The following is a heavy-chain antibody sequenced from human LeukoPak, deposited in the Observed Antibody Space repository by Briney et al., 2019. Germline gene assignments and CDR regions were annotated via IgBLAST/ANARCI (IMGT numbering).Heavy chain of an antibody. D-gene: IGHD3-3*01. CDR1: GFTFSSYS. CDR2: ISGTSTYI. Sequence: PGGSLRLSCAASGFTFSSYSMNWVRQAPGKGLEWVSSISGTSTYIYYLDSVKGRFTISRDNAKNSLFLQLNSLRAEDTAVYYCARGPYYDFWSAPDYWGQGTLVTVSS. CDR3: ARGPYYDFWSAPDY. J-gene: IGHJ4*02. V-gene: IGHV3-21*04.